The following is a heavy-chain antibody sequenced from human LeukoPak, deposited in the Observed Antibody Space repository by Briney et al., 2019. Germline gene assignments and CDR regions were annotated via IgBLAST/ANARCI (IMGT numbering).Heavy chain of an antibody. CDR2: ISAYNGNT. J-gene: IGHJ6*03. CDR3: ARTVGYCSGGSCLGDYYYYYMDV. V-gene: IGHV1-18*01. D-gene: IGHD2-15*01. Sequence: GASVKVSCKASGYTFTSYGISWVRQAPGRGLEWMGWISAYNGNTNYAQKLQGRVTMTTDTSTSTAYMELRSLRSDDTAVYYCARTVGYCSGGSCLGDYYYYYMDVWGKGTTVTISS. CDR1: GYTFTSYG.